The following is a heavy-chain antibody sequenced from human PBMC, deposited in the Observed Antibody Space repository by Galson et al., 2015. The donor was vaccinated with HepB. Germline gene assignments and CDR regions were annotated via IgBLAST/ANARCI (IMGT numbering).Heavy chain of an antibody. CDR3: ARSPRYGSGSYSRESDYYYYGMDV. Sequence: SVKVSCKVSGGTFSSYTISWVRQAPGQGLEWMGRIIPILGIANYAQKFQGRVTITADKSTSTAYMELSSLRSEDTAVYYCARSPRYGSGSYSRESDYYYYGMDVWGQGTTVTVSS. CDR1: GGTFSSYT. D-gene: IGHD3-10*01. V-gene: IGHV1-69*02. CDR2: IIPILGIA. J-gene: IGHJ6*02.